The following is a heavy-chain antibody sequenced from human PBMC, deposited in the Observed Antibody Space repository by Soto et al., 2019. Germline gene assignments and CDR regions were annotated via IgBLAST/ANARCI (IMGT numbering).Heavy chain of an antibody. J-gene: IGHJ4*02. V-gene: IGHV1-18*01. D-gene: IGHD6-19*01. CDR3: ARDSSHYFDY. CDR1: GYTFVTYY. CDR2: ISTYNGKT. Sequence: QVQLVQSGAEVQKPGASVKVSCKTSGYTFVTYYISWLRQAPGQGIEWMGWISTYNGKTNYIEDRQGRVTLTADTSTSTAYMELRSLQSDDTAVYFCARDSSHYFDYWGQGTLVTVSS.